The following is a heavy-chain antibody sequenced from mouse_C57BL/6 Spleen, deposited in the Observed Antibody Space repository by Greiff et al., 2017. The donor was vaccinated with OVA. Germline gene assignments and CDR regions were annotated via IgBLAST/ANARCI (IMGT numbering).Heavy chain of an antibody. J-gene: IGHJ2*01. CDR3: ARSGPFAY. D-gene: IGHD3-1*01. CDR1: GFNFKNTY. V-gene: IGHV14-3*01. CDR2: IDPANGNT. Sequence: VQLKESVAELVRPGASVKLSCTASGFNFKNTYMHWVKQRPEQGLEWIGRIDPANGNTKYAPKFQGKATITADTSSNTAYLQLSSLTSEDTAIYYCARSGPFAYWGQGTTLTVSA.